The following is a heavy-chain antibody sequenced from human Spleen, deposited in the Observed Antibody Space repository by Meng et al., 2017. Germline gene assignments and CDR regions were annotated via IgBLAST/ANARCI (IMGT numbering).Heavy chain of an antibody. CDR2: IYDSWSN. Sequence: SETLSLTCTVSGNSTRGGGYYWNWIRQPPGKGLGWIGYIYDSWSNDYNPSLKSRVTISVDTSKNQFSLKLNSVTAADTAVYYCARVVVRRVTPAFDYWGQGTLVTVSS. V-gene: IGHV4-31*03. CDR1: GNSTRGGGYY. D-gene: IGHD3-10*01. J-gene: IGHJ4*02. CDR3: ARVVVRRVTPAFDY.